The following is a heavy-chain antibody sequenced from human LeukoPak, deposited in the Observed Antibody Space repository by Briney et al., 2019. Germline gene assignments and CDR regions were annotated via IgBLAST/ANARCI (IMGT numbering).Heavy chain of an antibody. D-gene: IGHD3-22*01. CDR2: IRYDGSNK. CDR3: AKGSKEVVFTRNHYMDV. CDR1: GFTFSSYG. V-gene: IGHV3-30*02. Sequence: GGSLRLSCAASGFTFSSYGMSWVRQAPGKGLEWVAFIRYDGSNKYYADSVKGRFTISRDNSKNTLYLQMNSLRGEDTAVYYCAKGSKEVVFTRNHYMDVWGKGTTVTSSS. J-gene: IGHJ6*03.